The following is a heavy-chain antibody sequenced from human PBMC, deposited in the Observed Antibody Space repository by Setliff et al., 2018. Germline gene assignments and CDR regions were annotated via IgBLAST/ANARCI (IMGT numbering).Heavy chain of an antibody. D-gene: IGHD2-8*01. CDR1: GFIFDDYA. CDR3: ARGHCTTISCFLDH. CDR2: IRAGSDNI. V-gene: IGHV3-9*01. Sequence: GGSLRLSCAASGFIFDDYAMHWVRQAPGKGLEWVSGIRAGSDNIAYADSVKGRFTISRDNAKNSLYLQLDSLRPDDTAFYYCARGHCTTISCFLDHWGQGIMVTVPQ. J-gene: IGHJ4*02.